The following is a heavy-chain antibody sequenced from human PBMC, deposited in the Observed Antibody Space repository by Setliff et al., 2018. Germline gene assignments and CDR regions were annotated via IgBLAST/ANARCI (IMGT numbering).Heavy chain of an antibody. V-gene: IGHV4-61*02. CDR3: ARDNTIVGATDY. Sequence: LSLTCAVSGASISSGPYYWTWIRQPAGKGLEWVGRLHTSGTTTYNLSLKSRVTMSMDKANNQFSLRVTSVTAADTAVYFCARDNTIVGATDYWGQGILVTVSS. CDR1: GASISSGPYY. D-gene: IGHD1-26*01. J-gene: IGHJ4*02. CDR2: LHTSGTT.